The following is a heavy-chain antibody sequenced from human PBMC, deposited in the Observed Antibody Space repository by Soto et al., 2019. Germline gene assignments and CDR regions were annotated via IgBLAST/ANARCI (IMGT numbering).Heavy chain of an antibody. V-gene: IGHV3-33*01. Sequence: GGSLRLSCAASGFTFSSYGMHWVRQAPGKGLEWVAVIWYDGSNKYYADSVKGRFTISRDNSKNTLYLQMNSLRAEDTAVYYCAREETFITGTSDRYGMDVWGQGTTVTVSS. CDR3: AREETFITGTSDRYGMDV. CDR2: IWYDGSNK. J-gene: IGHJ6*02. CDR1: GFTFSSYG. D-gene: IGHD1-7*01.